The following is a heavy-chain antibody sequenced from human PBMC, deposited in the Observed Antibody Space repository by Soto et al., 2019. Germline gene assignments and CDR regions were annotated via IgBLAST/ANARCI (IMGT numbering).Heavy chain of an antibody. CDR1: GFSLSTSGVG. CDR2: IYWDDDK. Sequence: QITLKESGPTLVKPTQTLTLTCTFSGFSLSTSGVGVGWIRQPPGKALEWLALIYWDDDKRHSPSLKRRLTLTTRTAKHQVVRTKTNMDPVDPPTYYCAHSNYGWGKWFDPWGQGTLVTVSS. J-gene: IGHJ5*02. V-gene: IGHV2-5*02. CDR3: AHSNYGWGKWFDP. D-gene: IGHD4-17*01.